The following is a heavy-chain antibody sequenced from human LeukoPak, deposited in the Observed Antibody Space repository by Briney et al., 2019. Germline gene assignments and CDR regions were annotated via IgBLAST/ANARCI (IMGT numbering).Heavy chain of an antibody. Sequence: PGGSLRLSCAASGFTFGIYAMHWVRQAPGKGLVWVAHVSTDGTSTSSVDSVKGRFTISRDNAKNTLYLQMNSLRAEDTAVYYCARDSPNYSKGAIDIWGQGTMVTVSS. D-gene: IGHD1-7*01. CDR2: VSTDGTST. J-gene: IGHJ3*02. V-gene: IGHV3-74*01. CDR3: ARDSPNYSKGAIDI. CDR1: GFTFGIYA.